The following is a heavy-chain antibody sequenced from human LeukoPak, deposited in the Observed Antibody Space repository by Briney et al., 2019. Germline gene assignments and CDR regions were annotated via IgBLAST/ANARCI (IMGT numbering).Heavy chain of an antibody. CDR2: IYAIGTT. CDR3: TRGPEWSRPVGDACDI. Sequence: GGSLRLSCAASGFIVSGNYMSWVRQAPGKGPERVAVIYAIGTTYYADSVKGRFTISRDTSRNSLYLEMNSLRAEDTAMYYCTRGPEWSRPVGDACDIWGQGTMVTVSS. J-gene: IGHJ3*02. D-gene: IGHD3-3*01. V-gene: IGHV3-53*01. CDR1: GFIVSGNY.